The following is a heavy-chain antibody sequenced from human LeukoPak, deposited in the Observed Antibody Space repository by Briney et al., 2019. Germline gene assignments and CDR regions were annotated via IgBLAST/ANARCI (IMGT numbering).Heavy chain of an antibody. CDR2: INHSGST. D-gene: IGHD3-3*01. CDR3: ARAPTIFGVVTSGFDC. V-gene: IGHV4-34*01. Sequence: PAETLSLTCAVYGGSFSGYYWSWIRQPPGKGLEWIGEINHSGSTNYNPSLESRVTISVDTSKNQFSLKLSSVTAADTAVYYFARAPTIFGVVTSGFDCWGQGTLVTVSS. CDR1: GGSFSGYY. J-gene: IGHJ4*02.